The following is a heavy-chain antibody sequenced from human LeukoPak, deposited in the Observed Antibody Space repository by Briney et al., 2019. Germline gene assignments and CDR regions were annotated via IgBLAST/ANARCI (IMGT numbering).Heavy chain of an antibody. CDR2: IYTSGST. V-gene: IGHV4-4*07. CDR1: GGSISSYY. J-gene: IGHJ3*02. Sequence: PSETLSLTCTVSGGSISSYYWSWIRQPAGKGLEWIGRIYTSGSTNYNPSLKSRVTMSVDTSKNQFSLKLSSVTAADTAVYYCARDFYCSGGSCYGDAFDIWGQGTMVTVSS. D-gene: IGHD2-15*01. CDR3: ARDFYCSGGSCYGDAFDI.